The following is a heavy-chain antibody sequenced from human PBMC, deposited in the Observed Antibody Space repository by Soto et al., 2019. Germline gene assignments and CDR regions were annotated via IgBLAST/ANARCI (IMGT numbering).Heavy chain of an antibody. V-gene: IGHV1-3*01. D-gene: IGHD1-20*01. CDR1: GYTFTSYT. J-gene: IGHJ4*02. CDR2: INVGNGDT. Sequence: ASVKVSCKASGYTFTSYTIHWVRQAAGQRLEWMGWINVGNGDTKYSQNFQGRVTISRDTSANTAYMELSSLRSEDTAVYCCARGITLPTPLDYWGQGTPVTVSS. CDR3: ARGITLPTPLDY.